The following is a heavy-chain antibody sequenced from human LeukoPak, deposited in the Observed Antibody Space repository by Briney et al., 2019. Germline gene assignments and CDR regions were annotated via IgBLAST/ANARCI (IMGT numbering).Heavy chain of an antibody. CDR1: GFTFSSYG. Sequence: GRSLRLSCAASGFTFSSYGMRWVGQAPRKGLEWEAVISYDGSNKYYADSVKGRFTISRDNSKNTLYLQMNSLRAEETAVYYCAKDLEYYDFWSGYSATGYWGQGTLVTVSS. V-gene: IGHV3-30*18. CDR2: ISYDGSNK. D-gene: IGHD3-3*01. CDR3: AKDLEYYDFWSGYSATGY. J-gene: IGHJ4*02.